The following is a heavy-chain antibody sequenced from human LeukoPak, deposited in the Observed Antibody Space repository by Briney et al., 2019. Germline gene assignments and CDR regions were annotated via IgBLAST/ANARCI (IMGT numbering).Heavy chain of an antibody. J-gene: IGHJ4*02. V-gene: IGHV4-59*08. D-gene: IGHD2-2*01. Sequence: SETLSLTCTVSGGSISSYYWSWIRQPPGKGLEWIGYIYYSGSTNYNPSLKSRVTISVDTSKNQFSLKLSSVTAADTAVYYCARVVIDIVVVPAAIFDYWGQGTLVTVSS. CDR2: IYYSGST. CDR3: ARVVIDIVVVPAAIFDY. CDR1: GGSISSYY.